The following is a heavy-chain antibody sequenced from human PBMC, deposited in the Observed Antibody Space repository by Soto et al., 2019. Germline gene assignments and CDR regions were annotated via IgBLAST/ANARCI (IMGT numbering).Heavy chain of an antibody. J-gene: IGHJ4*01. Sequence: HPGKALEWIGYIYYSGSTYYNPSLKSRVTISVDTSKNQFSLKLTSVTAADTVVYYCEKDSHEYRKFPAYWG. CDR2: IYYSGST. D-gene: IGHD1-1*01. V-gene: IGHV4-31*02. CDR3: EKDSHEYRKFPAY.